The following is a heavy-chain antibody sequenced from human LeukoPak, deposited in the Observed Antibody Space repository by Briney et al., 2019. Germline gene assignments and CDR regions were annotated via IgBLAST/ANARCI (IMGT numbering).Heavy chain of an antibody. J-gene: IGHJ4*02. CDR1: GGSFSSSTYY. CDR2: LFYSGGT. V-gene: IGHV4-39*01. Sequence: PSETLSLTCSVSGGSFSSSTYYWGWIRQPPGKGLEWIGSLFYSGGTFYNPSLKSRVTISVDMSKNQFSLKLSSVTAADTAVYYCARHPSVVVLDYWGQGTLVTVSS. CDR3: ARHPSVVVLDY. D-gene: IGHD2-21*01.